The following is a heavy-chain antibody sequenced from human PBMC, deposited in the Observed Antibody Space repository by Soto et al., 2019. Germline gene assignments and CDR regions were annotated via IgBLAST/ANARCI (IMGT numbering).Heavy chain of an antibody. J-gene: IGHJ6*02. CDR3: ARGTTTSACSAMDV. Sequence: QVQLVESGGGVVQPGRSLRLSCAASGFTFSYHALNWVLQAPGKGLEWVAVISYDGDNKYIAESVKGRFTISRDNSKNTVSLQMNSLRTEDTAMYFCARGTTTSACSAMDVWGQGTTVTVSS. D-gene: IGHD1-1*01. CDR1: GFTFSYHA. CDR2: ISYDGDNK. V-gene: IGHV3-30-3*01.